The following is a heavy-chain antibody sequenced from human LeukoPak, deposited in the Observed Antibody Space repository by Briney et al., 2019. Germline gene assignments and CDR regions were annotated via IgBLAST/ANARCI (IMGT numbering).Heavy chain of an antibody. CDR1: GGSLSDFY. J-gene: IGHJ6*02. D-gene: IGHD2-21*02. CDR2: MNDFGST. V-gene: IGHV4-34*01. Sequence: SETLSLTCAVYGGSLSDFYWSWIRQPPGKGLEWIGEMNDFGSTNYNPSLKSRVALSLDTSKNQFSLRLSSVTAADTAVYFCARGASYGGDCYWEDYYFYGMDVWGQGTTVTVSS. CDR3: ARGASYGGDCYWEDYYFYGMDV.